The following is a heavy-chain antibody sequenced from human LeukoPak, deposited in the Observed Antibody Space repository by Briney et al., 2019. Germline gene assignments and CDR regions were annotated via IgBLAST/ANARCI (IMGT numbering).Heavy chain of an antibody. Sequence: PGGSLRLSCAASGFTFSSYAMSWVRQAPGKGLEWVSAISGSGGSTYYADSVKGRFTISRDNSKNTLYLQMNSLRAEDTAVYYCAKDQGVAGTTNWFDPWGQGTLVTVSS. CDR2: ISGSGGST. D-gene: IGHD6-19*01. J-gene: IGHJ5*02. CDR3: AKDQGVAGTTNWFDP. CDR1: GFTFSSYA. V-gene: IGHV3-23*01.